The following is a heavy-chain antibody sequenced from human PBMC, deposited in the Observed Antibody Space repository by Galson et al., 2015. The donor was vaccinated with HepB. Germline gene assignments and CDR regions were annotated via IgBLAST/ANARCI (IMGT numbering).Heavy chain of an antibody. CDR2: ISAYNGNT. D-gene: IGHD6-13*01. CDR3: ASRLVDSSSWYEPALLVDY. J-gene: IGHJ4*02. V-gene: IGHV1-18*01. Sequence: SVKVSCKASGYTFTSYGISWVRQAPGQGLEWMGWISAYNGNTNYAQKLQGRVTMTTDTSTSTAYMELRSLRSDDTAVYYCASRLVDSSSWYEPALLVDYWGQGTLVTVSS. CDR1: GYTFTSYG.